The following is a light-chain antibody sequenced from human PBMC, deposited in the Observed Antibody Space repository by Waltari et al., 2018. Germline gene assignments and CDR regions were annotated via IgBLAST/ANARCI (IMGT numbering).Light chain of an antibody. V-gene: IGKV4-1*01. CDR2: WAS. Sequence: DIVMTQSPDSLAVSLGERATIHCKSSQRVLYSSHNKDYLAWYQQKPGQPPKLLIYWASTRESGVPDRFSGSGSETDFTLTISSLQAEDVAVYYCQQYYSTPLTFGGGTKVEIK. CDR3: QQYYSTPLT. J-gene: IGKJ4*01. CDR1: QRVLYSSHNKDY.